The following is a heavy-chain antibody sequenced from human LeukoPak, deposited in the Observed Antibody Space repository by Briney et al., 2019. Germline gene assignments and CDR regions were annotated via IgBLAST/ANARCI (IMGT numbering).Heavy chain of an antibody. CDR1: GFTFSAYG. J-gene: IGHJ4*02. Sequence: PVGSLRLSCAASGFTFSAYGMHWVRQAPGKGLEWMAVIWNDGSNKYYADSVKGRFTISRDNSKNTLFLQMNNLRAEDTALYYCASASGPFDYWGQGTLVTVSS. V-gene: IGHV3-33*01. CDR3: ASASGPFDY. D-gene: IGHD3-10*01. CDR2: IWNDGSNK.